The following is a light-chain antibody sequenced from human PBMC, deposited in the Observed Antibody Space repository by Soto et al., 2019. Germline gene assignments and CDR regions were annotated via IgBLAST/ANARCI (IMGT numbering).Light chain of an antibody. CDR2: DVS. J-gene: IGLJ1*01. CDR3: SSYTTSSTPPYV. CDR1: SSDVGGYNY. Sequence: QSVLTQPASVSGSPGQSITISCTETSSDVGGYNYVSWYQQHPGKAPKLMIYDVSDQPSGVSNRFSGSKSGNTASLTISGLQAEDEGDYYCSSYTTSSTPPYVFGTGTKVTVL. V-gene: IGLV2-14*01.